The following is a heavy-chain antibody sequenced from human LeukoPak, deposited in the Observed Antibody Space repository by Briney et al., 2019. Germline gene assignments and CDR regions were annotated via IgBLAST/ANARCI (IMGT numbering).Heavy chain of an antibody. CDR1: GFTFSSYA. Sequence: GGSLRLSCAASGFTFSSYAMHWVRQAPGKGLEWVAVISYDGSNKYYADSVKGRFTISRDNSKNTLYLQMNSLRAEDTAVHYCARLHSSSVGYFDYWGQGTLVTVSS. V-gene: IGHV3-30-3*01. D-gene: IGHD6-6*01. CDR3: ARLHSSSVGYFDY. CDR2: ISYDGSNK. J-gene: IGHJ4*02.